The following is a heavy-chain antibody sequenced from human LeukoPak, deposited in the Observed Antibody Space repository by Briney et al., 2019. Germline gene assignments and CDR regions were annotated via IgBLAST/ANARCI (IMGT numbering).Heavy chain of an antibody. V-gene: IGHV3-30-3*02. CDR1: GFNLNNYA. J-gene: IGHJ3*02. Sequence: GKSLRLSCEGSGFNLNNYAVHWVRQAPGRGLEWVAAISSDGTSKYYADSVKGRFTISRDNSRELLYLQMNSLRVEDTAVYYCAKDPNGDYVGAFDSWGQGTMVTVSS. CDR2: ISSDGTSK. CDR3: AKDPNGDYVGAFDS. D-gene: IGHD4-17*01.